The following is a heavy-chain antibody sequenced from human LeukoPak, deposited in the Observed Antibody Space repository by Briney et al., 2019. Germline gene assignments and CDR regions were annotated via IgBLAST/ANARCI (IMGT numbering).Heavy chain of an antibody. CDR1: GGSISSSSYY. V-gene: IGHV4-39*01. CDR3: ARHMVGYSYGYV. CDR2: IYYSGST. Sequence: PSETLSLTCTVAGGSISSSSYYWGWLRQPPGKGLEWIGSIYYSGSTYYNPSLKSRVPISVDTSKTQFSLKLSSVTAADTAVYSCARHMVGYSYGYVWGQGTTVTVSS. D-gene: IGHD5-18*01. J-gene: IGHJ6*02.